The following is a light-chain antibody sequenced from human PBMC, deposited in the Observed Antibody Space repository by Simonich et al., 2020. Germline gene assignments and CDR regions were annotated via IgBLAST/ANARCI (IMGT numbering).Light chain of an antibody. CDR2: EDN. CDR3: QSYDSSNRV. V-gene: IGLV6-57*03. Sequence: NFMLTQPHSVSESPGKTVTISCTRSSGSIASNYVQWYQQRPGSAPTTVISEDNQRPSVVPDRFSGSNDSSSHSASLTISGLKTEDEADYYCQSYDSSNRVFGGGTKLTVL. CDR1: SGSIASNY. J-gene: IGLJ3*02.